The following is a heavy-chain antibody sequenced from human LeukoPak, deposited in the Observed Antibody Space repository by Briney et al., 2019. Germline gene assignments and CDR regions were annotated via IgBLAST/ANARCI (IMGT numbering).Heavy chain of an antibody. J-gene: IGHJ4*02. D-gene: IGHD6-13*01. V-gene: IGHV3-30*03. Sequence: PGGSLRLSCAASGFTFSRYGIHWVRQAPGKGLEWVAVISYDGSNIYYADSVKGRFTLSRDNSKKTLYLQMNSLRAEDTAVYYCAGVSWSSSCFDYWGQGTLVTVSS. CDR3: AGVSWSSSCFDY. CDR2: ISYDGSNI. CDR1: GFTFSRYG.